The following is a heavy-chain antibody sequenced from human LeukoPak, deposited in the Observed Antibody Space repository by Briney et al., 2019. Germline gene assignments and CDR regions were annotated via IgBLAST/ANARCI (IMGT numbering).Heavy chain of an antibody. Sequence: ASVKVSCKASGYSFSSYGISWVRQAPGQGLEWMGIINPSGGSTTYAQKFRGRLTITRDMSTSTVYMELSSLRSEDTAVYYCARGSRPVYNLLTGKRYFDYWGQGTLLTVSS. D-gene: IGHD3-9*01. J-gene: IGHJ4*02. CDR3: ARGSRPVYNLLTGKRYFDY. CDR1: GYSFSSYG. V-gene: IGHV1-46*01. CDR2: INPSGGST.